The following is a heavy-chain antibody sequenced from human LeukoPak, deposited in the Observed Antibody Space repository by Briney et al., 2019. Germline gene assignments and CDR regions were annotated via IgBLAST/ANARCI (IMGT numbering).Heavy chain of an antibody. CDR3: ARAPRTGAWDMITFGGVIVHGDAFDF. J-gene: IGHJ3*01. D-gene: IGHD3-16*02. Sequence: PSETLSLTCAVSGGSLTSTTYYWGWIRQPPGKGLEWIGSIYYSGSTYYNPSLKSRVTVSVDMSKNQFSLQLSSVTAADTAVYYCARAPRTGAWDMITFGGVIVHGDAFDFWGQGTMVTVSS. CDR1: GGSLTSTTYY. V-gene: IGHV4-39*07. CDR2: IYYSGST.